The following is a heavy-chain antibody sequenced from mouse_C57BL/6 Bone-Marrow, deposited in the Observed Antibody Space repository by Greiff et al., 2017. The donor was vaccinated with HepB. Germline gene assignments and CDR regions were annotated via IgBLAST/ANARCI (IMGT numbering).Heavy chain of an antibody. CDR1: GFTFSDYY. CDR2: INYDGSST. V-gene: IGHV5-16*01. J-gene: IGHJ4*01. Sequence: EVQWVESEGGLVQPGSSMKLSCTASGFTFSDYYMAWVRQVPEKGLEWVANINYDGSSTYYLDSLKSRFIISRDNAKNILYLQMSSLKSEDTATYYCARVPTGNYAMDYWGQGTSVTVSS. CDR3: ARVPTGNYAMDY.